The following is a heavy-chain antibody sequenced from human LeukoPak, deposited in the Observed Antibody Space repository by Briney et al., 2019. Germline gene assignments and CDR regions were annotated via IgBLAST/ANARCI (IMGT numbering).Heavy chain of an antibody. CDR1: GFTFGDYA. CDR2: IRSKAYGGTT. Sequence: GGPLRLSCTASGFTFGDYAMSWVRQAPGKGLEWVGFIRSKAYGGTTEYAASVKGRFTISRDDSKSIAYLQMNSLKTEDTAVYYCTRDLDSSGWYWDYWGQGTLVTVSS. D-gene: IGHD6-19*01. J-gene: IGHJ4*02. V-gene: IGHV3-49*04. CDR3: TRDLDSSGWYWDY.